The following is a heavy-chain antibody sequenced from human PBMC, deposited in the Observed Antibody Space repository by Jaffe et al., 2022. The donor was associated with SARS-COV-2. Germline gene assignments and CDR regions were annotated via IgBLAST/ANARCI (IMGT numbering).Heavy chain of an antibody. D-gene: IGHD6-19*01. J-gene: IGHJ4*02. V-gene: IGHV3-21*01. CDR2: ISGSGSFI. CDR1: GFTFSNYN. CDR3: AKSLSSGWGPDY. Sequence: EVQLVESGGGLVKPGGSLRLSCAASGFTFSNYNMNWVRQAPGKGLEWVSCISGSGSFIYYADSLKGRFTISRDNAKNSLYLQMNSLRADDTAVYFCAKSLSSGWGPDYWGRGTLVTVSS.